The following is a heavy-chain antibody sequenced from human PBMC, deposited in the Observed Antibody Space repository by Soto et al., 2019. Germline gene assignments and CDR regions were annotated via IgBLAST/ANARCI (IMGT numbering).Heavy chain of an antibody. CDR2: IYHSGST. D-gene: IGHD6-19*01. CDR3: SRGSSLAVAGYGMDV. J-gene: IGHJ6*02. V-gene: IGHV4-4*02. CDR1: GGSISSSNW. Sequence: PSETLSLTCAASGGSISSSNWWSWVRQPPGKGLEWIGEIYHSGSTNYNPSLKSRVTISVDRSKNQFSLKLSSVTAADTAVYYCSRGSSLAVAGYGMDVWGQGTTVTVSS.